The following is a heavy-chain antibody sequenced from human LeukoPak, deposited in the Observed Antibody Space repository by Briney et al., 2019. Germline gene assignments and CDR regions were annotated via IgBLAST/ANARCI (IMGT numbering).Heavy chain of an antibody. CDR1: GFTFNNYW. Sequence: GGSLRLSCAASGFTFNNYWIHWVRQVPGEGLVWVSRINNDGSSASYVDSVKGRFTISRDNAKNTLFLQMNSLRAEDTAVYYCARRGTGHGMDVWGQGTTVIVSS. CDR2: INNDGSSA. J-gene: IGHJ6*02. D-gene: IGHD1-1*01. V-gene: IGHV3-74*01. CDR3: ARRGTGHGMDV.